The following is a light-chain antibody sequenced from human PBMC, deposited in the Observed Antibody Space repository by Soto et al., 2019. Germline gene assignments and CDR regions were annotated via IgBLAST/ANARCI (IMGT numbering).Light chain of an antibody. Sequence: VHRTQSPSTLSASVGHSVTITCRASQSINRWLAWYQQKQGKAPKLLIYKASSLESGVPSRFSGGGIGTEVSLSISSLQTDDFATYYCQQYSTYPYIFGQGTKVDIK. CDR2: KAS. CDR1: QSINRW. CDR3: QQYSTYPYI. J-gene: IGKJ2*01. V-gene: IGKV1-5*03.